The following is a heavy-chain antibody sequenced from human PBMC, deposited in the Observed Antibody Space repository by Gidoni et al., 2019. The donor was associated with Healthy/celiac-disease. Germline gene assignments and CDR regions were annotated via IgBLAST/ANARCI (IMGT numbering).Heavy chain of an antibody. CDR3: ARGPDWGALGY. CDR1: GGPIRKHC. J-gene: IGHJ4*02. D-gene: IGHD3-16*01. Sequence: QVQLQESGPGLVRPSETLSLTCTVSGGPIRKHCLSWIRQPPGKGLEWIGYMYYSGSTNYNPSLKSRVTISVDTSKNQFALKLSSVTAAETAVYFCARGPDWGALGYWGQGTLVTVSS. CDR2: MYYSGST. V-gene: IGHV4-59*08.